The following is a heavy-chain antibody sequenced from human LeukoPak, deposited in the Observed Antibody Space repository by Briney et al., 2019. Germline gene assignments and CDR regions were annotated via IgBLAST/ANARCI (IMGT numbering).Heavy chain of an antibody. J-gene: IGHJ4*02. CDR1: GGTFSSYA. D-gene: IGHD3-16*02. CDR3: ARPNYDYVWGSYRYNSLDY. CDR2: IIPIFGTA. V-gene: IGHV1-69*13. Sequence: GASVKVFCKASGGTFSSYAISWVRQAPGQGLEWMGGIIPIFGTANYAQKFQGRVTITADESTSTAYMELSSLRSEDTAVYYCARPNYDYVWGSYRYNSLDYWGQGTLVTVSS.